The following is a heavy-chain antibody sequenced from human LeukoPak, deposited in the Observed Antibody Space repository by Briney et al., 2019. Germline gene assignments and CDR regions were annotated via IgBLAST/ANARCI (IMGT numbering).Heavy chain of an antibody. CDR1: GSIFSTYW. J-gene: IGHJ5*02. CDR3: ARRNWQLVRLWYNWFDP. V-gene: IGHV3-7*01. D-gene: IGHD6-6*01. CDR2: INQDGSGK. Sequence: GGSLRLSCAASGSIFSTYWMTWVRQAPGKGLEWVANINQDGSGKFYVDSVKGRFTISRDNAKNSLYLQMNSLRAEDTAVYYCARRNWQLVRLWYNWFDPWGQGTLVIVSS.